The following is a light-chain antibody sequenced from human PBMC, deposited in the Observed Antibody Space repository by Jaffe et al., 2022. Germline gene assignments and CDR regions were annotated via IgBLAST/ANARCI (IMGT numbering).Light chain of an antibody. J-gene: IGLJ3*02. CDR1: SLRSYY. CDR2: GEN. Sequence: SSELTQDPTVSVALGQTARITCQGDSLRSYYATWYQQKPGQAPVLVIYGENNRPSGIPDRFSGSSSGNTASLTITGAQAEDEADYYCKSRDIGANPWVFGGGTKLTVL. CDR3: KSRDIGANPWV. V-gene: IGLV3-19*01.